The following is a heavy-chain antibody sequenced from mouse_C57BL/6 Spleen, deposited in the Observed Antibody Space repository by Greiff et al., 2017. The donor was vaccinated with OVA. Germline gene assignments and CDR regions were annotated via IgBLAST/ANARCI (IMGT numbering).Heavy chain of an antibody. Sequence: QVQLQQPGAELVRPGSSVQLSCKASGYTFTSYWMEWVQQRPGQGLEWIGNIYPSDSETHYNQKFKDKATLTVDKSSSTAYMQLSSLTSEDSAVYYCARERGDYFDYWGQGTTLTVSS. V-gene: IGHV1-61*01. J-gene: IGHJ2*01. CDR1: GYTFTSYW. CDR2: IYPSDSET. CDR3: ARERGDYFDY.